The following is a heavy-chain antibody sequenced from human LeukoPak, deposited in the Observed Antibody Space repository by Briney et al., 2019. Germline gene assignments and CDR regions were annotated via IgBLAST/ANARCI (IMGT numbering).Heavy chain of an antibody. CDR1: GGSISSGGYY. J-gene: IGHJ4*02. Sequence: PSETPSLTCTVSGGSISSGGYYWSWIRQHPGTGLEWIGYIYYSGSTYYNPSLKSRVTISVDTSKNQFSLKLSSVTAADSAVYYCARDGSGIDYWGQGTLVTVSS. CDR2: IYYSGST. CDR3: ARDGSGIDY. V-gene: IGHV4-31*03. D-gene: IGHD3-10*01.